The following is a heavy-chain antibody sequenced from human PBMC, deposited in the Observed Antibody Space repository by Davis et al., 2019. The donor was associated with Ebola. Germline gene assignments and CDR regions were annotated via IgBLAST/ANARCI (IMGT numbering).Heavy chain of an antibody. D-gene: IGHD6-13*01. Sequence: PGGSLRLSCTASGFTSGCCAMNWVRQAPGKGLEWVSGIGSSSNGRHYADSVKGRFTISRDNSKNTLYLQMNSLRAEDTAVYYCAKAGSIAAAGTSYYYYYMDVWGKGTTVTVSS. CDR2: IGSSSNGR. V-gene: IGHV3-NL1*01. J-gene: IGHJ6*03. CDR1: GFTSGCCA. CDR3: AKAGSIAAAGTSYYYYYMDV.